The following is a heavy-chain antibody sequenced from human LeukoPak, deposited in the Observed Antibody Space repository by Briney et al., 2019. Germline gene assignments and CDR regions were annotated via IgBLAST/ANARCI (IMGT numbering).Heavy chain of an antibody. CDR1: GGSISSYY. V-gene: IGHV4-4*07. CDR2: IYYSGST. J-gene: IGHJ3*02. D-gene: IGHD3-10*01. Sequence: SETLSLTCTASGGSISSYYWSWIRQPAGKGLEWIGRIYYSGSTSYNPSLKSRVTISVDASKNQFSLKLSSVTAADTAVYYCARRTGSGSYYKELLAFDIWGQGTMVTVSS. CDR3: ARRTGSGSYYKELLAFDI.